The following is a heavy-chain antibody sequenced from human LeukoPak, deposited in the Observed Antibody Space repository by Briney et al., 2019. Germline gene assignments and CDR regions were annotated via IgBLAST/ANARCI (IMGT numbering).Heavy chain of an antibody. Sequence: SETLSLTCTVSGGSISNNYWRWIRQPAGRGLEWIGRIYTSGSTSYNPSLESRVTMSVDTSKNQFSLNLRSVTAADTAVYYCARWTSSSWYRFDYWGQGTLVTVSS. V-gene: IGHV4-4*07. D-gene: IGHD6-13*01. CDR1: GGSISNNY. J-gene: IGHJ4*02. CDR2: IYTSGST. CDR3: ARWTSSSWYRFDY.